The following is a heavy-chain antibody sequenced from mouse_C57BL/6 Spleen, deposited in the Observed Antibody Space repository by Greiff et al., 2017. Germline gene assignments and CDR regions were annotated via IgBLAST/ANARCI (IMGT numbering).Heavy chain of an antibody. CDR3: ARGGYGSSNYAMDY. V-gene: IGHV1-82*01. Sequence: QVQLKESGPELVKPGASVKISCKASGYAFSSSWMNWVKQRPGKGLEWIGRIYPGDGDTNYNGKFKGKATLTADKSSSTAYMQLSSLTSEDSAVYFCARGGYGSSNYAMDYWGQGTSVTVSS. CDR1: GYAFSSSW. CDR2: IYPGDGDT. J-gene: IGHJ4*01. D-gene: IGHD1-1*01.